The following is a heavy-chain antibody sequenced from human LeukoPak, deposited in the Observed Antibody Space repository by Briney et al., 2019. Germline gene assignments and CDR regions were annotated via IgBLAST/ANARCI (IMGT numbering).Heavy chain of an antibody. CDR2: PSGSADRT. V-gene: IGHV3-23*01. CDR3: AKGSHYGDLLFEY. Sequence: GGSLRLSCAASGFTFSNYAMSWVRQAPEKGLEWVSAPSGSADRTYYADSVKGRFTISRDNSKNTVYLQMNSLRAEDTAVYYCAKGSHYGDLLFEYWGQGTLVTVSS. D-gene: IGHD4-17*01. J-gene: IGHJ4*02. CDR1: GFTFSNYA.